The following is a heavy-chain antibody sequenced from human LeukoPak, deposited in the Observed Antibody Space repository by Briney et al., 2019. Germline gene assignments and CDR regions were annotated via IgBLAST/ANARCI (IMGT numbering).Heavy chain of an antibody. Sequence: PGGSLRLPCAASGFLFSPYSMNWARQAPGKGLECISYISSDSSSIYYADSVKGRFTISRDNARNSLYLQMNSLRAEDTAVFYCARSGRWSGYSVGYYYYYIDVWGKGTTVTVSS. CDR2: ISSDSSSI. D-gene: IGHD3-3*01. CDR3: ARSGRWSGYSVGYYYYYIDV. J-gene: IGHJ6*03. CDR1: GFLFSPYS. V-gene: IGHV3-48*01.